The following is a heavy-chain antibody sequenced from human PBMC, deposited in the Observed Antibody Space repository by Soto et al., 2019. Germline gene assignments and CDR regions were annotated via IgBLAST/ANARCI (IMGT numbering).Heavy chain of an antibody. CDR3: ARVRSKGGRGNWFDP. D-gene: IGHD4-4*01. Sequence: QVQLQESGPGLVKPSETLSLTCTVSGGSISSYYWSWIRQPPGKGLEWIGYIYYSGSTNYNPSLKSRVTISVDTSKNQFSLKLSSVTAADTAVYYCARVRSKGGRGNWFDPWGQGTLVTVSS. CDR2: IYYSGST. V-gene: IGHV4-59*01. J-gene: IGHJ5*02. CDR1: GGSISSYY.